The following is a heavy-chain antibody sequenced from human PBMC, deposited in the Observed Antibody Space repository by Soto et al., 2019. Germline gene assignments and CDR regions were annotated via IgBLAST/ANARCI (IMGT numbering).Heavy chain of an antibody. CDR1: GYTFTGYY. V-gene: IGHV1-2*04. CDR3: ARDPGMVRGAQVYYYMDV. D-gene: IGHD3-10*01. CDR2: INPNSGDT. Sequence: QVQLVQSGAEVKKPGASVKVSCKASGYTFTGYYMHCVRQAPGQGLEWMGWINPNSGDTNYAQKIQGWVPMTRDTSISTAFMDLSRLKSDDTAVYYCARDPGMVRGAQVYYYMDVWGKGTTVTVSS. J-gene: IGHJ6*03.